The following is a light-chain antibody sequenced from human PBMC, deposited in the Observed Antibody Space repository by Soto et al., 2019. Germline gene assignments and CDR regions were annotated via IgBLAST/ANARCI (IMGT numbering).Light chain of an antibody. J-gene: IGKJ2*01. CDR2: GAS. CDR3: QQYNSSPKT. CDR1: QSVSSNH. Sequence: EIVLTQSPGTLSLSPEERATLSCRASQSVSSNHLAWYQQKPGQAPRLLLYGASSRAKGIPDRFSGNGSGTDFTLTISRLEPEDFAVYYCQQYNSSPKTFGQGTKLEIK. V-gene: IGKV3-20*01.